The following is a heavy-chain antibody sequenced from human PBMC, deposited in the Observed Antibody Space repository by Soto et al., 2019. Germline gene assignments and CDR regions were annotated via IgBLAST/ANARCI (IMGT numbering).Heavy chain of an antibody. CDR2: INAYNGNT. CDR1: GDTLTTYG. J-gene: IGHJ4*02. V-gene: IGHV1-18*01. Sequence: QVQLVQSGVEVKKPGASVKVSCKASGDTLTTYGITWVRQAPGQGLEWMGWINAYNGNTNYAQNLQGRVTMTTDPATSTAYMELRSLSSDDTAVYDCARPQGNYVDCRGQGTLVTVSS. CDR3: ARPQGNYVDC.